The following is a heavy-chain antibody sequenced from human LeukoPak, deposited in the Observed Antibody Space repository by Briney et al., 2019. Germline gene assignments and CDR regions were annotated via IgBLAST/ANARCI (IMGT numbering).Heavy chain of an antibody. D-gene: IGHD5-18*01. CDR1: RYTLTELS. J-gene: IGHJ3*02. CDR3: ATGVTHYAFDI. CDR2: FDPEDAET. Sequence: ASVNVSRKVSRYTLTELSMHWVRQAPGKGREWMGGFDPEDAETIYAQKFHGRVNMTEDTSTDTAYMELSSLRSEDTAVYYCATGVTHYAFDIWGQGTMVTVSS. V-gene: IGHV1-24*01.